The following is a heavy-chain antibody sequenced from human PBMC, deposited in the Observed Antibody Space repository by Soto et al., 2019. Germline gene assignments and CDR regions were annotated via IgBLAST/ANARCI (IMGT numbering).Heavy chain of an antibody. J-gene: IGHJ5*02. CDR2: INSDGSST. D-gene: IGHD6-6*01. Sequence: GLVWVSRINSDGSSTSYADSVKGRFTISRDNAKNTLYLQMNSLRAEDTAVYYCARPRGLSSSFDPWGQGTLVTVSS. CDR3: ARPRGLSSSFDP. V-gene: IGHV3-74*01.